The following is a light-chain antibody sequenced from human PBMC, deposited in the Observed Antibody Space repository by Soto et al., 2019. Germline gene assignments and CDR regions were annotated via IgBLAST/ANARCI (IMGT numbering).Light chain of an antibody. V-gene: IGKV3-20*01. Sequence: EIELTQSPGTLYLSPGERATLSCRASQSVGSYLAWYQQKPGQAPRLLIYGASSWASGIPDRFSGSGSGTDFSLTISRLEPEDFAVYYCQQYGRSPTFGQGTKVDIK. CDR3: QQYGRSPT. CDR2: GAS. CDR1: QSVGSY. J-gene: IGKJ1*01.